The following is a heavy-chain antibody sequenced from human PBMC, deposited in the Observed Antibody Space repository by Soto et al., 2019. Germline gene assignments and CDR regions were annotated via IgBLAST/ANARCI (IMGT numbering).Heavy chain of an antibody. CDR3: AKDGAPRYCSRSSCHPAGAY. D-gene: IGHD2-15*01. CDR1: GFTFSNYG. V-gene: IGHV3-30*18. CDR2: ISFDGSHK. Sequence: GGSLRLSCAGSGFTFSNYGLHWVRQAPGKGLDWVSFISFDGSHKYYADSVKGRFTISRDNSNNMLYLQMDSLTTEDTAVYYCAKDGAPRYCSRSSCHPAGAYWGQGTLVTVSS. J-gene: IGHJ4*02.